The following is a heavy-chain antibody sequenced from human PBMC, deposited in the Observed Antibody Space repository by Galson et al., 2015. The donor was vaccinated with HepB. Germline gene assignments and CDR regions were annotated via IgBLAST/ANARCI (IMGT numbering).Heavy chain of an antibody. CDR2: IYSSGST. CDR1: GASISRGSYY. J-gene: IGHJ6*03. D-gene: IGHD3-16*01. V-gene: IGHV4-61*02. CDR3: AREGALPAVVWSSFHSKMSGDSYYMDV. Sequence: TLSLTCSVSGASISRGSYYWSWIRQPAGKGLEWVGRIYSSGSTKYNPSLKSRVTMSVDTSKNQFFLRLNSVTAADTAVYYCAREGALPAVVWSSFHSKMSGDSYYMDVWGGGTTVTVSS.